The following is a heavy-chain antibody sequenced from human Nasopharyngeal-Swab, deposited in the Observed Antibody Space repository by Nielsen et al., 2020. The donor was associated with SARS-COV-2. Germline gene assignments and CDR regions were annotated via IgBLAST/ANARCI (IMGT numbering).Heavy chain of an antibody. J-gene: IGHJ4*02. CDR1: GFSLSTSGMC. D-gene: IGHD6-19*01. CDR3: ARISSGWYRGYYFDY. Sequence: SGPTLVKPTQTLTLTCTLSGFSLSTSGMCVSWIRQPPGKALEWLARIDWDDDKYYSTSLKTRLTISKDTSKNQVVLTMTNMDPVDTATYYCARISSGWYRGYYFDYWGQGTLVTVSS. V-gene: IGHV2-70*11. CDR2: IDWDDDK.